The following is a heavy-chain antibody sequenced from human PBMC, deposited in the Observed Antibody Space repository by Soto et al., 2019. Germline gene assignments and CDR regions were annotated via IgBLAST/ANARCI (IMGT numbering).Heavy chain of an antibody. V-gene: IGHV3-53*01. CDR2: IYSGGYT. D-gene: IGHD6-25*01. J-gene: IGHJ4*02. CDR3: ATQRGGGGY. Sequence: EVQLVESGGGLIQPGGSLRLSCAVSGFTVSNNYMSWVRQAPGKGLEGVSVIYSGGYTAYGDSVKGRFTISRDNSKNQLFLQMNRRRADDRAVFSWATQRGGGGYWGQGTLVTVSS. CDR1: GFTVSNNY.